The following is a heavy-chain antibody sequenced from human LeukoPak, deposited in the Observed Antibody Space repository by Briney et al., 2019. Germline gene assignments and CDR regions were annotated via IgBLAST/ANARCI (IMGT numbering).Heavy chain of an antibody. D-gene: IGHD3-3*01. CDR2: IKQDGSEK. J-gene: IGHJ6*03. CDR1: GFTFSSYW. Sequence: PGGSLRLSCADSGFTFSSYWMSWVRQAPGKGLEWVANIKQDGSEKYYVDSVKGRFTISRDNAKNSLYLQMNSLRAEDTAVYYCARRISGSIYYMDVWGKGTTVTVSS. V-gene: IGHV3-7*01. CDR3: ARRISGSIYYMDV.